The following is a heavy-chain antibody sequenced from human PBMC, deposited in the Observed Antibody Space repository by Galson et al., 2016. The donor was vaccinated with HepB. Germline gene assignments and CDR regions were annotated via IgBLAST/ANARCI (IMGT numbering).Heavy chain of an antibody. CDR2: IGGSGGST. J-gene: IGHJ4*02. Sequence: SLRLSCAASGFTFSSYAMSWFRQAPGKGLEWVSAIGGSGGSTYYADSVKGRFTISKDNSKNTLYLQMNSLRAEDTAVYYCAKDQGAFGDLDYYFDYWGQGTLVTVSS. D-gene: IGHD3-10*01. V-gene: IGHV3-23*01. CDR1: GFTFSSYA. CDR3: AKDQGAFGDLDYYFDY.